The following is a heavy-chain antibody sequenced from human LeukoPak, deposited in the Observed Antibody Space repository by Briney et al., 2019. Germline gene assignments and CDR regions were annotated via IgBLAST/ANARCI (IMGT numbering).Heavy chain of an antibody. CDR2: INPNSGGT. J-gene: IGHJ4*02. Sequence: ASVKVSCKASGYTFTGYYMHWVRQAPGQGLEWMGWINPNSGGTNYAQKFQGRVTMTRDTSISTAYMELSRLRSDDTAVYYCARPIRPGYSSGWYVYWGQGTLVTVSS. CDR3: ARPIRPGYSSGWYVY. D-gene: IGHD6-19*01. V-gene: IGHV1-2*02. CDR1: GYTFTGYY.